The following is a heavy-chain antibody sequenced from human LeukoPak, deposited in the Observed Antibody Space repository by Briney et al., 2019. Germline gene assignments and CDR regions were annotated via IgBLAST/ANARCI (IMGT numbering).Heavy chain of an antibody. V-gene: IGHV3-33*01. Sequence: PGGSLRLSCAASGFTFSFYGMHWVRQAPGKGLEWVAVVWYDGSKKYYADSVKGRFTISRDNSKNTVYLQMNSLRVEDTAVYYCAGEEDLRELRGGTEFFQYWGQGTLVTVSS. J-gene: IGHJ1*01. CDR2: VWYDGSKK. CDR1: GFTFSFYG. D-gene: IGHD3-10*01. CDR3: AGEEDLRELRGGTEFFQY.